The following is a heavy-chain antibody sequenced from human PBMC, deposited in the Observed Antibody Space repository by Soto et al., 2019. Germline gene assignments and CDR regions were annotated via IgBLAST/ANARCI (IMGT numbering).Heavy chain of an antibody. J-gene: IGHJ5*02. Sequence: QVPLVQSGAEVKKPGASVKVSCKASGYTFTSYAMHWVRQAPGQRLEWMGWINAGNGNTKYSQKFQGRVTITRDTSASTAYMELSSLRSEDTAVYYCAGVHEYCSGGSCYSLGDWFDPWGQGTLVTVSS. CDR3: AGVHEYCSGGSCYSLGDWFDP. CDR2: INAGNGNT. V-gene: IGHV1-3*01. CDR1: GYTFTSYA. D-gene: IGHD2-15*01.